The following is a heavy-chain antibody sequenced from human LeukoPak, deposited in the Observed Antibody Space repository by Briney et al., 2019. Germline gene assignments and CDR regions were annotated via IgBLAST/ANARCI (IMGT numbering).Heavy chain of an antibody. V-gene: IGHV1-2*02. CDR3: ARDWQWPVRYYYYGMDV. D-gene: IGHD6-19*01. Sequence: ASVKVSCKASGYTFTGYYMHWVRQAPGQGLEWMGWINPNSGGTNYAQKFQGRVTMTTDTSTSTAYMELRSLRSDDTAVYYCARDWQWPVRYYYYGMDVWGQGTTVTVSS. CDR1: GYTFTGYY. CDR2: INPNSGGT. J-gene: IGHJ6*02.